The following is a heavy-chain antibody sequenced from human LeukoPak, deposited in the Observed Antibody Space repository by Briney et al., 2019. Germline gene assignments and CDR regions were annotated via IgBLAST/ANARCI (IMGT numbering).Heavy chain of an antibody. J-gene: IGHJ4*02. Sequence: SETLSLTCTVSGVSISSSNWWSWVRQPPGKGLEWIGEIYHSGSTNYNPSLKSRVTISVDKSKNQFSLKLSSVTAADTAVYYCAREENSSSWSGVDYWGQGTLVTVSS. CDR2: IYHSGST. CDR1: GVSISSSNW. CDR3: AREENSSSWSGVDY. D-gene: IGHD6-13*01. V-gene: IGHV4-4*02.